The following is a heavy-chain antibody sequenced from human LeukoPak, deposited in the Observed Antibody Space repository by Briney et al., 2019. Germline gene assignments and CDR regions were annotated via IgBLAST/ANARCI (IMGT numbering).Heavy chain of an antibody. CDR1: GYTFIDYS. J-gene: IGHJ4*02. V-gene: IGHV5-51*01. CDR3: ARRKYSSDWYPDY. D-gene: IGHD6-19*01. Sequence: GESLKISCKGSGYTFIDYSIAWVRQMPGKGLEWMGFIHPADSHTTYSPSFQGQVTISADKSISTAYLQWSSLKASDTAMYYCARRKYSSDWYPDYWGQGTLVTVSS. CDR2: IHPADSHT.